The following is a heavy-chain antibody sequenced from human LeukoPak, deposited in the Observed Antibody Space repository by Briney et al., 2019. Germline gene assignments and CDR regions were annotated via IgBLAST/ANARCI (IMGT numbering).Heavy chain of an antibody. V-gene: IGHV4-34*01. D-gene: IGHD3-10*01. CDR3: ARGRVVRGVMAY. Sequence: SETLSLTCAVYGGSFSGYYWSWMRHPPGKGLEWIGEINHSGSTNYNPSLKSRVTISVDTSKNQFSLKLSSVTAADTAVYYCARGRVVRGVMAYWGQGTLVTVSS. J-gene: IGHJ4*02. CDR1: GGSFSGYY. CDR2: INHSGST.